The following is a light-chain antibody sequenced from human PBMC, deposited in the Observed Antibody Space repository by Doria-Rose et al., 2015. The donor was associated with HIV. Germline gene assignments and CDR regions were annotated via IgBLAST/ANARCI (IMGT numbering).Light chain of an antibody. CDR2: AGS. Sequence: TQSPGTLSLSPGERATLSCRASQSFRSTYLAWYQQKPGQATSLLIYAGSPRVTGIPDMLSASGSGTDFTLTINRLEPEDFALYYCHQYGTSWTFGQGTKVEI. CDR3: HQYGTSWT. V-gene: IGKV3-20*01. CDR1: QSFRSTY. J-gene: IGKJ1*01.